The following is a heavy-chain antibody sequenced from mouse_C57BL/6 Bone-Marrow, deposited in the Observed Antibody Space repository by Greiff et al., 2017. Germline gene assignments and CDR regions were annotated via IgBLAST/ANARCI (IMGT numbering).Heavy chain of an antibody. CDR1: GYTFTDYY. Sequence: EVQLQQSGPELVKPGASVKISCKASGYTFTDYYMNWVKQSHGKSLEWIGDIHPNNGGTSYNQKFKGKATLTVDKSSSTAYMELRSLTSEDSAVYYCAQTAQALYYFDYWGQGTTLTVSS. CDR3: AQTAQALYYFDY. J-gene: IGHJ2*01. CDR2: IHPNNGGT. D-gene: IGHD3-2*02. V-gene: IGHV1-26*01.